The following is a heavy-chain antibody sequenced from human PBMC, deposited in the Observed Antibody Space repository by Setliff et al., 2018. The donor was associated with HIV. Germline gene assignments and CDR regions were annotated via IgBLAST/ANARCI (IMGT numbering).Heavy chain of an antibody. Sequence: SETLSLTCTVSGASISSHYWSWIRQPAGKGLEWIGRIHTSGSTNYNPSLKSRVSISVDASKNHFSLKLSSVTAADTALYYCAREGCFTYGLKADYWGQGTLVTVSS. CDR3: AREGCFTYGLKADY. CDR2: IHTSGST. V-gene: IGHV4-4*07. D-gene: IGHD3-10*01. CDR1: GASISSHY. J-gene: IGHJ4*02.